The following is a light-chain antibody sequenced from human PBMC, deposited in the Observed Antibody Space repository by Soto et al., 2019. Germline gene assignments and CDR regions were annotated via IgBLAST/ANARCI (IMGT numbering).Light chain of an antibody. Sequence: DIQMTQSPSAMSASAGDRVTITCRASQGINDNLAWFQQKPGQVPKRLIYGAFSLQRGVPSRFSGSGSGTEFTLTISSLQPEDFAVYYCQQYGSSPFTFGGGTKVDIK. J-gene: IGKJ4*01. CDR3: QQYGSSPFT. CDR2: GAF. V-gene: IGKV1-17*03. CDR1: QGINDN.